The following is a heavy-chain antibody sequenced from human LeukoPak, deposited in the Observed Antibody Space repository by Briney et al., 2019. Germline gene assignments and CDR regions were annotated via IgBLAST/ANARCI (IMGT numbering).Heavy chain of an antibody. CDR2: IIPIFGTA. J-gene: IGHJ6*03. D-gene: IGHD6-13*01. V-gene: IGHV1-69*05. Sequence: GASVKVSCKASGYTFSTYPITWVRQAPGQGLEWMGGIIPIFGTANYAQKFQGRVTITTDESTSTAYMELSSLRSEDTAVYYCARNGIAAAGTRGYYYYYYMDVWGKGTTVTVSS. CDR1: GYTFSTYP. CDR3: ARNGIAAAGTRGYYYYYYMDV.